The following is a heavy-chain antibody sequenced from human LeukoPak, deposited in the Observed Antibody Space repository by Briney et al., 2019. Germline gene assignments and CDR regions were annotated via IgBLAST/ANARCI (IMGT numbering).Heavy chain of an antibody. J-gene: IGHJ4*02. D-gene: IGHD4-11*01. CDR2: IKQDGGET. CDR3: AREDHSNYNY. CDR1: GFPFSSYW. V-gene: IGHV3-7*01. Sequence: PGGSLRLSCAASGFPFSSYWMAWVRQAPGKGLEWVASIKQDGGETFYVDSVKGRFTISRDNAKNLLYLQMNSLRAEDTAVYYCAREDHSNYNYWGQGTLVTVSS.